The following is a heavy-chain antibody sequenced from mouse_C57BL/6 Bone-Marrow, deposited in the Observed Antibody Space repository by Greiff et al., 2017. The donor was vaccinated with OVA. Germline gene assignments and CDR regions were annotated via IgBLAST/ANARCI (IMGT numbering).Heavy chain of an antibody. CDR2: ISSGSSTI. J-gene: IGHJ4*01. V-gene: IGHV5-17*01. CDR3: ARITTVVPFYAMDY. CDR1: GFTFSDYG. Sequence: DVMLVESGGGLVKPGGSLKLSCAASGFTFSDYGMHWVRQAPEKGLEWVAYISSGSSTIYYADTVKGRFTISRDNAKNTLFLQMTSLRSEDTAMYYCARITTVVPFYAMDYWGQGTSVTVSS. D-gene: IGHD1-1*01.